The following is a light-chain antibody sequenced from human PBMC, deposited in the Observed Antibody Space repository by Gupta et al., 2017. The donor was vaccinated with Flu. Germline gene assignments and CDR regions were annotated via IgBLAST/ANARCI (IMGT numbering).Light chain of an antibody. CDR1: KLGDKY. Sequence: SSELTQPPSVSVSPGQTASITCSGDKLGDKYACWYQQKPGQSPVLVIYQDSKRPSGIPERFSGSNSGNTATLTISGTQARDEADYYCQAGDSSTAGVVFGGGTKLTVL. CDR3: QAGDSSTAGVV. J-gene: IGLJ2*01. V-gene: IGLV3-1*01. CDR2: QDS.